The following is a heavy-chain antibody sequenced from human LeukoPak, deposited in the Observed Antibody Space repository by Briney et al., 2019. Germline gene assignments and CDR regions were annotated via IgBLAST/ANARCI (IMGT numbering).Heavy chain of an antibody. V-gene: IGHV5-51*01. CDR3: ARQNDFRLDY. CDR2: IYPGDSET. D-gene: IGHD3-3*01. J-gene: IGHJ4*02. Sequence: GESLKISCKGSGYSFNNFWIAWVRQMPGKGLEWMGIIYPGDSETYYSPSLQGQVTISVDTSIGTAYLQWSSLKASDTAIYYCARQNDFRLDYWGQGTLVTVSS. CDR1: GYSFNNFW.